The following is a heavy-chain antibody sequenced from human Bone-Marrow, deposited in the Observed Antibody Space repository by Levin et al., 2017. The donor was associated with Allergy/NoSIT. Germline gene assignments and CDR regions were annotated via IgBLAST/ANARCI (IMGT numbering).Heavy chain of an antibody. V-gene: IGHV3-30*04. D-gene: IGHD2-2*01. CDR3: ARDRRSHQTIVVVPAATGGWFDP. Sequence: PGGSLRLSCAASGFTFSSYAMHWVRQAPGKGLEWVAVISYDGSNKYYADSVKGRFTISRDNSKNTLYLQMNSLRAEDTAVYYCARDRRSHQTIVVVPAATGGWFDPWGQGTLVTVSS. CDR2: ISYDGSNK. CDR1: GFTFSSYA. J-gene: IGHJ5*02.